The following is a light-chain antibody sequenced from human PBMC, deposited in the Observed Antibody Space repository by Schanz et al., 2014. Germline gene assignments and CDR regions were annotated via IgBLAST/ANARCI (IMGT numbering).Light chain of an antibody. CDR3: SSYATTNTLV. V-gene: IGLV2-8*01. CDR2: EVS. CDR1: SSDVGGYDY. Sequence: QSALTQPPSASGSPGQSVTISCTGTSSDVGGYDYVSWHQHHPGKAPKLMIYEVSKRPSGVPDRFSGSKSGNTASLTVSGLQAEDEADYYCSSYATTNTLVFGGGTKVTVL. J-gene: IGLJ2*01.